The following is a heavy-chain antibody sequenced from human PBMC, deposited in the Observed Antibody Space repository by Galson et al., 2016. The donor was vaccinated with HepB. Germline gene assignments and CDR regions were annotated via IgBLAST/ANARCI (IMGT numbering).Heavy chain of an antibody. V-gene: IGHV1-2*04. CDR3: ARFGNYGDSSNEYYFDY. D-gene: IGHD4-17*01. CDR1: GYTFTGYY. CDR2: INPNSGST. J-gene: IGHJ4*02. Sequence: SVKVSCKASGYTFTGYYIHWVRQVPGQGLEWMGWINPNSGSTNYAQKFQGWVTMTSDTSVSTVYMELSRLRPDDTAVYYCARFGNYGDSSNEYYFDYWGQGTLVTVSS.